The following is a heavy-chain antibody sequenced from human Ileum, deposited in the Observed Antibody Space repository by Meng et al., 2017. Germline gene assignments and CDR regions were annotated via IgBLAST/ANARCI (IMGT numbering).Heavy chain of an antibody. CDR3: AREGAYNGGDY. D-gene: IGHD1-1*01. Sequence: QVQLVQSGAAVKKPGASVTVSCKASGYTFTTYGISWVRQAPGQGLEWMGWMNTDKGNTNYAQKFQGRVTMTRDTSTSTAYMELRSLRSDDTAVYYCAREGAYNGGDYWGQGTLVTVSS. CDR2: MNTDKGNT. CDR1: GYTFTTYG. V-gene: IGHV1-18*01. J-gene: IGHJ4*02.